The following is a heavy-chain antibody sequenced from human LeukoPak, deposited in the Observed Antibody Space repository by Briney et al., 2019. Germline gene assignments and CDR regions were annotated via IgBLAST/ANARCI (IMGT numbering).Heavy chain of an antibody. CDR3: ARRGGSGYFNWFDP. CDR1: GYTFTGYY. Sequence: ASVKVSCKASGYTFTGYYMHWVRQAPGQGLEWMGWINPNSGGTNYAQKFQGRVTMTRDTSISTAYMELNRLRSDDTAVYYCARRGGSGYFNWFDPWGQGTLVTVSS. J-gene: IGHJ5*02. V-gene: IGHV1-2*02. D-gene: IGHD3-22*01. CDR2: INPNSGGT.